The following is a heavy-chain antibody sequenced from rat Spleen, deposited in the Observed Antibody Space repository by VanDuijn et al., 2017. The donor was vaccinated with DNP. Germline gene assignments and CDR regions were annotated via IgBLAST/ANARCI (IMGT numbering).Heavy chain of an antibody. Sequence: EVQLVESGGGLVQPGRSLKLSCVASGFTFNNYWMTWIRQAPGKGLEWVASITNTGGSTYYPDSVKGRFTISRDNAKSTLYLQMNSLRSEDTATYYCTRDRYNSGYEALGYFDYWGQGVMVTVSS. CDR1: GFTFNNYW. CDR3: TRDRYNSGYEALGYFDY. J-gene: IGHJ2*01. D-gene: IGHD4-3*01. CDR2: ITNTGGST. V-gene: IGHV5-31*01.